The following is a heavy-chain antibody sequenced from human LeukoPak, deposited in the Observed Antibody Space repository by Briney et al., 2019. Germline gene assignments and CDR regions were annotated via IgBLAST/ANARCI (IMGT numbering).Heavy chain of an antibody. Sequence: SVKVSCKASGGTFSSYAISWVRQAPGQGLEWMGGIIPIFGTTNYTQKFQGRVTITTDESTSTAYMELSSLRSEDTAVYYCARGFGDYVLYYFDYWGQGTLVTVSS. CDR1: GGTFSSYA. CDR2: IIPIFGTT. V-gene: IGHV1-69*05. D-gene: IGHD4-17*01. J-gene: IGHJ4*02. CDR3: ARGFGDYVLYYFDY.